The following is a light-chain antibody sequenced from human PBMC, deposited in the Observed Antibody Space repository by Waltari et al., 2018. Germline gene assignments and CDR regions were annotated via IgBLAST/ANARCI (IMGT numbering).Light chain of an antibody. V-gene: IGKV3-11*01. J-gene: IGKJ4*01. CDR3: QQRSNWPLT. Sequence: EIVLTHSPATLSLSPGERATLSCRASQSVTMYLACYQHKPGQAPRLLIHATSNRATGIPARFSGSGSGTDFTLTISSLEPEDFAVYYCQQRSNWPLTFGGGTKVEI. CDR2: ATS. CDR1: QSVTMY.